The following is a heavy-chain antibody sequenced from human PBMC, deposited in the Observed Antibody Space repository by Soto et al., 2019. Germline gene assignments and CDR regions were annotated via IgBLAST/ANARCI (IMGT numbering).Heavy chain of an antibody. J-gene: IGHJ4*02. CDR2: TYYSSKWYN. V-gene: IGHV6-1*01. D-gene: IGHD6-19*01. CDR1: GDSVSSNSAT. CDR3: ARDHFADQWLGYFDY. Sequence: PSQTLSLTCVISGDSVSSNSATWNWIRQSPSRGLEWLGRTYYSSKWYNDYAVSVKSRITINTDTSKNQSSLQLNSVSPENTAVYYCARDHFADQWLGYFDYWGQGTLVTVSS.